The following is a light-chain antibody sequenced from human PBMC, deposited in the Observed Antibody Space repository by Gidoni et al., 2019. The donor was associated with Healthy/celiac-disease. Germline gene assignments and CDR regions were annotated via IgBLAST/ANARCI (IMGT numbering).Light chain of an antibody. Sequence: QSALTQPASVSVSPGQSITISCTGTSSDVGGYNYVSWYQQHPGKAPKLMIYEVSHRPSGVSNRFSGSKSGNTASLTISGLQAEDEADYYCSSYTSSSTLVFGTGTKITVL. V-gene: IGLV2-14*01. J-gene: IGLJ1*01. CDR3: SSYTSSSTLV. CDR1: SSDVGGYNY. CDR2: EVS.